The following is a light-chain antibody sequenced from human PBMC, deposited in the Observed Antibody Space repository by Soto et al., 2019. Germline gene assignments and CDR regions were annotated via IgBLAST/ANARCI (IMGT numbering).Light chain of an antibody. V-gene: IGKV3-20*01. CDR3: QQYGNSPRT. CDR1: QSVNSNF. Sequence: EIVLTQSPGTPSLSPGESATLSCRASQSVNSNFFAWYQQKPGQAPRLLIYAVSTRATGIPDRFTGSGSGTDFALTISGLEPEDFAIYYCQQYGNSPRTFGQGTRVDIK. J-gene: IGKJ2*01. CDR2: AVS.